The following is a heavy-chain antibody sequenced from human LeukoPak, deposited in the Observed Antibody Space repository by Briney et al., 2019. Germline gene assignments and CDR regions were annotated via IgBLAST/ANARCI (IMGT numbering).Heavy chain of an antibody. D-gene: IGHD3-10*01. J-gene: IGHJ6*03. CDR1: GFTFSSYG. V-gene: IGHV3-33*06. Sequence: GGSLRLSCAASGFTFSSYGMHWVRQAPGKGLEWVAVIWYDGSNKYYADSVKGRFTISRDNSKNTLYLQMNSLRAEDTAVYYCAKGRGSGSYPYAPYYMDVWGRGTTVTVSS. CDR3: AKGRGSGSYPYAPYYMDV. CDR2: IWYDGSNK.